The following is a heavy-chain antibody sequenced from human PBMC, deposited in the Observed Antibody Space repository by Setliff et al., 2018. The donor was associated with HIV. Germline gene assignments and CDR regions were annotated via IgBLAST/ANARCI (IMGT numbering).Heavy chain of an antibody. V-gene: IGHV3-53*05. CDR2: IYSGGST. J-gene: IGHJ4*02. D-gene: IGHD2-2*01. CDR3: ARGSCSSASCSIDC. CDR1: EVIVSNNY. Sequence: GGSLRLSCAVSEVIVSNNYMSWVRQAPGKGLEWVSVIYSGGSTDHADSVKGRFTISRDNAKNSLFLQMNSLGVEDTAFYYCARGSCSSASCSIDCWGQGTLVTVSS.